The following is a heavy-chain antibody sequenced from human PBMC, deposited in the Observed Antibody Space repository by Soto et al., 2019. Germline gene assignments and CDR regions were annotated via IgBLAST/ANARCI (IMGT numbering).Heavy chain of an antibody. CDR3: AREKIAVAGKYYYYYYMDV. CDR2: IKQDGSEK. Sequence: GGSLRLSCAASGFTFSSYWMSWVRQAPGKGLEWVANIKQDGSEKYYVDSVKGRFTISRDNAKNSLYLQMNSLRAEDTAVYYCAREKIAVAGKYYYYYYMDVWGKGTTVTVSS. D-gene: IGHD6-19*01. J-gene: IGHJ6*03. V-gene: IGHV3-7*01. CDR1: GFTFSSYW.